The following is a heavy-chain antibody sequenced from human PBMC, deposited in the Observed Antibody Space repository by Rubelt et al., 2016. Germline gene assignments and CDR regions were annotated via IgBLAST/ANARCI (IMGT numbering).Heavy chain of an antibody. Sequence: EVHLVESGGGLVQPGGSLRLSCTASGFIFSSYSMNWVRQAPGKGLEWVASISGSRSYINYGDSVKGRFTICRDNAKNSLYLKMNSRRVEDTAVYYCAKDGLTSGWYWGQGTLVTVSS. V-gene: IGHV3-21*01. CDR3: AKDGLTSGWY. J-gene: IGHJ4*02. CDR2: ISGSRSYI. D-gene: IGHD6-19*01. CDR1: GFIFSSYS.